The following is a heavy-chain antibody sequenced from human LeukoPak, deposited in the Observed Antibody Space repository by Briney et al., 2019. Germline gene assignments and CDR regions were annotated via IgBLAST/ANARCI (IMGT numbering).Heavy chain of an antibody. Sequence: GGSLRLSCAASGFTVSSNYMSWVRQAPGKGLEWVSVIYSGGSTYYAGSVKGRFTISRDNSKNTLYLQMNSLRAEDTAVYYCARATISGGMDYWGQGTLVTVSS. CDR3: ARATISGGMDY. CDR1: GFTVSSNY. CDR2: IYSGGST. V-gene: IGHV3-53*01. J-gene: IGHJ4*02. D-gene: IGHD3-3*01.